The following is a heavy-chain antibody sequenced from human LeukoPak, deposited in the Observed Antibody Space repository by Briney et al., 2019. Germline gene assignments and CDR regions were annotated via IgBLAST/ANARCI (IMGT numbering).Heavy chain of an antibody. D-gene: IGHD5-12*01. Sequence: GGSLRLSCAASGFTFDDYAMHWVRQVPGKGLEWVSLISGDGGDTFYADSVRGRFTISRDNNKNSLFLQMNSLRTEDTALYYCARACGYSNLWGQGTLVTVSS. CDR2: ISGDGGDT. CDR3: ARACGYSNL. J-gene: IGHJ4*02. V-gene: IGHV3-43*02. CDR1: GFTFDDYA.